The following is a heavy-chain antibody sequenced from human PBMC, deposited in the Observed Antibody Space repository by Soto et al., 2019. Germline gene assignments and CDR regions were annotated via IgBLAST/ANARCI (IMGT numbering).Heavy chain of an antibody. V-gene: IGHV4-31*03. CDR3: SRGILV. D-gene: IGHD5-18*01. Sequence: QVQLQESGPGLVKPSQTLSLTCTVSGGSINSGGYCWSGIRQHPGKGLDWIGCISYGGSTSYNPSLKSRMTISVDTSKNQFSLKLTSVSAADTAVYYCSRGILVWGQGALITFSS. CDR2: ISYGGST. CDR1: GGSINSGGYC. J-gene: IGHJ4*02.